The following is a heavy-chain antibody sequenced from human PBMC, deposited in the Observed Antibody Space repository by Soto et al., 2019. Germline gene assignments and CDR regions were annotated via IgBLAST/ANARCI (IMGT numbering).Heavy chain of an antibody. CDR2: ISSSSSYI. V-gene: IGHV3-21*01. J-gene: IGHJ3*02. D-gene: IGHD1-1*01. CDR3: ARSLPERRGHAFDI. Sequence: GGSLRLSCAASGFTFSSYSMNWVRQAPGKGLEWVSSISSSSSYIYYADSVKGRFTISRDNAKNSLYLQMNSLRAEDTAVYYCARSLPERRGHAFDIWSQGTMVTVSS. CDR1: GFTFSSYS.